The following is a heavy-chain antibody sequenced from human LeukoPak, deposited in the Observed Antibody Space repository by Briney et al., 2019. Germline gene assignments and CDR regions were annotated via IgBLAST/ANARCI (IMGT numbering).Heavy chain of an antibody. CDR2: IYYSGST. J-gene: IGHJ4*02. D-gene: IGHD6-6*01. CDR1: GGSFSGYY. V-gene: IGHV4-34*01. Sequence: PSETLSLTCAVYGGSFSGYYWSWIRQPPGKGLEWIGSIYYSGSTYYNPSLKSRVTISVDTSKNQFSLKLSSVTAADTAVYYCARREYSSSSAFDYWGQGTLVTVSS. CDR3: ARREYSSSSAFDY.